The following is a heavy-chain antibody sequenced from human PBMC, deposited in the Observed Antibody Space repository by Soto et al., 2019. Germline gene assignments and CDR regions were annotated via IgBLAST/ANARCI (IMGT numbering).Heavy chain of an antibody. J-gene: IGHJ6*03. CDR3: ARVKPPTYYYYYMDV. D-gene: IGHD4-17*01. CDR2: IYYSGST. CDR1: GGSISGYY. Sequence: SETLSLTCAVYGGSISGYYWSWIRQPPGKGLEWIGYIYYSGSTNYNPSLKSRVTISVDTSKNQFSLKLSSVTAADTAVYYCARVKPPTYYYYYMDVWGKGTTVTVSS. V-gene: IGHV4-59*01.